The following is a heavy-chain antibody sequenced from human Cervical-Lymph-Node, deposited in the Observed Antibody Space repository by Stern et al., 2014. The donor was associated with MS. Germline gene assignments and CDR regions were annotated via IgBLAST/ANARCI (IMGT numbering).Heavy chain of an antibody. D-gene: IGHD3-16*01. J-gene: IGHJ4*02. V-gene: IGHV1-69*01. CDR2: ISPMFGRA. CDR1: GGIFSTSV. CDR3: ARERDNSYAFDS. Sequence: VQLVQSGAEMRKPGSSVRVSCKASGGIFSTSVISWLRQATGQGLEWMGGISPMFGRANYAQRFQGSVTITADESTSTVYMGLTSLRSEDTAVYYCARERDNSYAFDSWGQGTLVTVSS.